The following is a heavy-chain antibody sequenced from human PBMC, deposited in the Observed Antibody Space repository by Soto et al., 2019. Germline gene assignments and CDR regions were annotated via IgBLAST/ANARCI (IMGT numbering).Heavy chain of an antibody. CDR2: IIPIFGTA. CDR1: GGTFSSYA. Sequence: QVQLVQSGAEVKKPGSSVKVSCKASGGTFSSYAISWVRQAPGQGLEWMGGIIPIFGTANYAQKFQGRVTVKADETTSTAYLELSSLRSEDTAVYYCARDDFWSGYSYYYYGRDVGGQGTTVTVSS. J-gene: IGHJ6*02. V-gene: IGHV1-69*01. CDR3: ARDDFWSGYSYYYYGRDV. D-gene: IGHD3-3*01.